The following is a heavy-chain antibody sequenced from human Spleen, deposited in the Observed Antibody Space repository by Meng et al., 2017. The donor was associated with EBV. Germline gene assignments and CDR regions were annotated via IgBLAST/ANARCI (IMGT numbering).Heavy chain of an antibody. J-gene: IGHJ4*02. CDR1: GHTFTTYA. D-gene: IGHD6-13*01. CDR3: ARLATSLAATGTA. Sequence: VQLVQSWSELKNPGALVKVSCKASGHTFTTYALNWVRQAPGQGLEWMGWINTNTGNPTYAQGFTGRFVFSLDTSLSTTYLQISSLKAEDTAIYYCARLATSLAATGTAWGQGTLVTVSS. CDR2: INTNTGNP. V-gene: IGHV7-4-1*02.